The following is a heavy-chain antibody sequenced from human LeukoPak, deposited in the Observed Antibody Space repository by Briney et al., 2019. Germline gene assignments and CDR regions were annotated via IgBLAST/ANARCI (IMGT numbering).Heavy chain of an antibody. CDR3: AREGDGYNLS. CDR2: IIPIFGTA. V-gene: IGHV1-69*05. Sequence: VASVKVSCKASGGTFSSYAISWVRQAPGQGLEWMGRIIPIFGTANYAQKFQGRVTITTDESTSTAYMELSSLRSDDTAVYYCAREGDGYNLSWGQGTLVTVSS. CDR1: GGTFSSYA. J-gene: IGHJ5*02. D-gene: IGHD5-24*01.